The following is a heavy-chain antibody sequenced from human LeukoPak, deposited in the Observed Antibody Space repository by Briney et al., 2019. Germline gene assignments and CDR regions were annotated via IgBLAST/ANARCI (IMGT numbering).Heavy chain of an antibody. CDR3: AKARNDYDTSSFSALDY. V-gene: IGHV3-33*06. J-gene: IGHJ4*02. CDR1: GXTFSSYG. Sequence: GGSLRLSCAASGXTFSSYGMHWVRQAPGKGLEWLAVIWYDGSNIYYADPVKGRFAISRDNSKNTLYLQINSLRAEDTAVYYCAKARNDYDTSSFSALDYWGQGTLVTVSS. CDR2: IWYDGSNI. D-gene: IGHD3-22*01.